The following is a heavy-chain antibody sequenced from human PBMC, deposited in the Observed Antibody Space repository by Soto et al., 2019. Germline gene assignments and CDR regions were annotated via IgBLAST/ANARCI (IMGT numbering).Heavy chain of an antibody. J-gene: IGHJ6*02. Sequence: GGSLRLSCAVSGSTFSNDWMHWVRQAPGKGLVWVSHINSDGSSTNYADFVKGRFTIARDNAKNTVYLQMNSLRAEDTAVYYCARDRSYILDVWGQVTKVTVSS. CDR2: INSDGSST. V-gene: IGHV3-74*01. CDR1: GSTFSNDW. CDR3: ARDRSYILDV. D-gene: IGHD4-4*01.